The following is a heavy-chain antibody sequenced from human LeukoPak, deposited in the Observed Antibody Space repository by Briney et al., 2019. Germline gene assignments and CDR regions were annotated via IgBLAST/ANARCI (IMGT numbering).Heavy chain of an antibody. CDR3: AKGGASGSYYNID. CDR1: GFTFSSYS. J-gene: IGHJ4*02. CDR2: ISGSGGNT. V-gene: IGHV3-23*01. Sequence: PGGSLRPSCAASGFTFSSYSMSRVRQAPRKGAGWVSAISGSGGNTYYSDSVKGRFTISRDNSKNTLYLQMSSLRAEGTAVYYCAKGGASGSYYNIDWGQGTLVTVSS. D-gene: IGHD1-26*01.